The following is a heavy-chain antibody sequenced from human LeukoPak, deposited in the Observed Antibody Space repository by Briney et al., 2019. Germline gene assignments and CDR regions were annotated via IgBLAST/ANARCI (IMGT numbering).Heavy chain of an antibody. CDR3: ARDPSGIAVAGDAFDI. J-gene: IGHJ3*02. D-gene: IGHD6-19*01. Sequence: GGSLRLSCAASGFTFSSYWMSWVRQAPGKGLEWVANIKQDGSEKYYVDSVKGRFTISRDNAKNSLYLQMNSLRAEDTAVYYCARDPSGIAVAGDAFDIWGQGTMVTVSS. V-gene: IGHV3-7*01. CDR1: GFTFSSYW. CDR2: IKQDGSEK.